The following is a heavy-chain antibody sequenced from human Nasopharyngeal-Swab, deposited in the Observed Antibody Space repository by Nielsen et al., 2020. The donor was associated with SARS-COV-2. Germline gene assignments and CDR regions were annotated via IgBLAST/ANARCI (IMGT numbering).Heavy chain of an antibody. CDR1: GGSISSYY. Sequence: SETLSLTCTVSGGSISSYYWSWIRQPPGKGLEWIGYIYYSGSTNYNPSLKSRVTTSLDTSKKQFSLKLASVTAADTAVYYCARLTSLSGALDYWGQGTLVTVSS. CDR2: IYYSGST. CDR3: ARLTSLSGALDY. D-gene: IGHD2-2*01. V-gene: IGHV4-59*08. J-gene: IGHJ4*02.